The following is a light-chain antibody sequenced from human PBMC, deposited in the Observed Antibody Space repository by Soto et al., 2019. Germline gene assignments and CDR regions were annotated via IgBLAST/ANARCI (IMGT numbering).Light chain of an antibody. Sequence: EIVMTQSPASLSVSPGERATLSCRASQSVSSNLAWYQQKPGQAPRLLIHGASARATGIPDRFSGSGSGTEFTLTISSLQSEDVAVYYCQQYNTWMWTCGQGTKVEFK. J-gene: IGKJ1*01. V-gene: IGKV3-15*01. CDR3: QQYNTWMWT. CDR2: GAS. CDR1: QSVSSN.